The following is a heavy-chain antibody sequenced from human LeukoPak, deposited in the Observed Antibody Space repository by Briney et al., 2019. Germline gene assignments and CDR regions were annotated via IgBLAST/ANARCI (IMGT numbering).Heavy chain of an antibody. Sequence: PSETLSLTCSVSGGSISSYYWSWLRQPAGKGLEWIGRIYTSGSTNYNPSLKSRVTMSVHTSKNQFSLKLSSVTAADTAVYYCARDDFWSGYRAFDICGQGTMVTVSS. CDR3: ARDDFWSGYRAFDI. CDR2: IYTSGST. CDR1: GGSISSYY. D-gene: IGHD3-3*01. J-gene: IGHJ3*02. V-gene: IGHV4-4*07.